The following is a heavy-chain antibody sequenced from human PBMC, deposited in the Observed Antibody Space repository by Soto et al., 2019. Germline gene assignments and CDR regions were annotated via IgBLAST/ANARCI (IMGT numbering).Heavy chain of an antibody. Sequence: PSETLSLTCTVSGGSISSSSYYWGWIRQPPGNGLEWIGSIYYSGSTYYNPSLKSRVTISVDTSKNQFSLKLSSVTAADTAVYYCARHQDVDTAMANWFDPWGQGTLVTVS. CDR1: GGSISSSSYY. D-gene: IGHD5-18*01. CDR3: ARHQDVDTAMANWFDP. CDR2: IYYSGST. V-gene: IGHV4-39*01. J-gene: IGHJ5*02.